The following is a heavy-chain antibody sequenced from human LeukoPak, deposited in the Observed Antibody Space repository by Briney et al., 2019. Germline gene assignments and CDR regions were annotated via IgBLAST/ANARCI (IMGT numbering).Heavy chain of an antibody. Sequence: GGSLRLSCAASGFTVSSNHMTWVRQAPGKGLEWVSVIYSGGSTYYADSVKGRFTISRDNAKNSLYLQMNSLRAEDTAVYYCARDRGFSHDYWGQGTLVTVSS. CDR1: GFTVSSNH. V-gene: IGHV3-53*01. CDR2: IYSGGST. J-gene: IGHJ4*02. CDR3: ARDRGFSHDY. D-gene: IGHD3-10*01.